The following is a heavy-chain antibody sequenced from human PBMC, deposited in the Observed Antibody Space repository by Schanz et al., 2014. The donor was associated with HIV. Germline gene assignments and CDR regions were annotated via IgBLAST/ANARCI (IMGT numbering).Heavy chain of an antibody. Sequence: QLQLQESGSGLVKPSQTLSLTCAVSGGSVSSADYSWSWVRLPPGKGLEWIGNIHHSGTTYYSPSHKSRVPMSGDSPKTHFPLKLALVTAADTAVYYCASLSSYYFDYWGQGALVTVSS. CDR1: GGSVSSADYS. J-gene: IGHJ4*02. CDR2: IHHSGTT. V-gene: IGHV4-30-2*01. CDR3: ASLSSYYFDY.